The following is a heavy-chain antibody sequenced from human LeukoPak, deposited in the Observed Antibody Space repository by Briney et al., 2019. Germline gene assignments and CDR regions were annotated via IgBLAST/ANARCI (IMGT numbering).Heavy chain of an antibody. D-gene: IGHD6-13*01. V-gene: IGHV3-23*01. CDR3: AKDRGAAADFNY. Sequence: GGSLRLSCAASGFTFSSYVMSWVRQAPGKGLEWVSGIRSSGDITSYADSVKGRFTISRDNSKNTLFLQMTSLRAEDTAVYYCAKDRGAAADFNYWGQGTLVTVSS. CDR1: GFTFSSYV. J-gene: IGHJ4*02. CDR2: IRSSGDIT.